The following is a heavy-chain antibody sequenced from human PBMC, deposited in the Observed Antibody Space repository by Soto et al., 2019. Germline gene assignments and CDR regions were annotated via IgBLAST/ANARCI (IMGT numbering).Heavy chain of an antibody. V-gene: IGHV3-23*01. J-gene: IGHJ4*02. CDR2: ISGSGDST. CDR3: AKDRYSGYDSGY. CDR1: GFTFSSYA. D-gene: IGHD5-12*01. Sequence: LSCTTSGFTFSSYAMSWVRQAPGKGLEWVSSISGSGDSTYYGDSGKGRFTISRDNSKDTLYLQMYSLRAEDTAVYYCAKDRYSGYDSGYWGQGTPVTVSS.